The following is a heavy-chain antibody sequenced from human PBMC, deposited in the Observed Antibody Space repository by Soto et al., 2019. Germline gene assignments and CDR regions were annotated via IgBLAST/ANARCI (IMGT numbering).Heavy chain of an antibody. CDR3: ARSFSVDTVYFDY. CDR1: GYTFTGYY. CDR2: INPNSGGT. V-gene: IGHV1-2*04. J-gene: IGHJ4*02. Sequence: ASVKVSCKASGYTFTGYYMHWVRQAPGQGLEWMGWINPNSGGTNYAQKFQGWVTMTRDTSISTAYMELSRLRSDDTAVYYCARSFSVDTVYFDYWGQGTLVTVSS. D-gene: IGHD5-18*01.